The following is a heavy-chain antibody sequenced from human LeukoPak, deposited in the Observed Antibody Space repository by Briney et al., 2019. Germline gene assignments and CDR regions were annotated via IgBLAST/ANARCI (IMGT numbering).Heavy chain of an antibody. J-gene: IGHJ5*02. CDR3: ARDRWAASSSSWYRYNWFDP. CDR1: GGTFSSYA. V-gene: IGHV1-69*04. Sequence: SVKVSCKASGGTFSSYAISWVRQAPGQGLEWMGRIIPILGIANYAQKFQGRVTITADKSTSTAYMELSSVTAADTAVYYCARDRWAASSSSWYRYNWFDPWGQGTLVTVSS. D-gene: IGHD6-13*01. CDR2: IIPILGIA.